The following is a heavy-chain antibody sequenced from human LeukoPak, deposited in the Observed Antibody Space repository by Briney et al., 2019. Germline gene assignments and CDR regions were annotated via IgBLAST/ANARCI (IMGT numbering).Heavy chain of an antibody. CDR1: GYTFTDYY. Sequence: GASVKVSCKASGYTFTDYYLHWVRQAPGQGLEWMGWINPNSGGTNYAQKFQGRVTMTRDTSISTAYMELASLRSDDTAVYYCARDPRIRATGDDNWFDPWGQGTLVTVSS. J-gene: IGHJ5*02. V-gene: IGHV1-2*02. CDR3: ARDPRIRATGDDNWFDP. D-gene: IGHD1-1*01. CDR2: INPNSGGT.